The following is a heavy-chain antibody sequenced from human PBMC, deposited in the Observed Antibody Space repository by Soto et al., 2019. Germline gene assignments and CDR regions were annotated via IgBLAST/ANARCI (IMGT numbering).Heavy chain of an antibody. CDR1: GGTFSSYA. Sequence: SVKVSCKASGGTFSSYAISWVRQAPGQGLEWMGGIIPIFGTANYAQKFQGRVTITADESTSTAYMELSSLGSEDTAVYYCATARVVASHYYYGMDVWGQGTTVTVSS. D-gene: IGHD2-15*01. V-gene: IGHV1-69*13. J-gene: IGHJ6*02. CDR2: IIPIFGTA. CDR3: ATARVVASHYYYGMDV.